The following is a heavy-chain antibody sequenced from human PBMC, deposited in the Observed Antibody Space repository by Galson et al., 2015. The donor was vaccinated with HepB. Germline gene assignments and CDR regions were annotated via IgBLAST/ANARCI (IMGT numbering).Heavy chain of an antibody. J-gene: IGHJ6*02. CDR3: ARARFHSSSWYIHYYYYGMDV. Sequence: GKGLEWVANIKQDGSEKYYVDSVKGRFTISRDNAKNSLYLQMNSLRAEDTAVYYCARARFHSSSWYIHYYYYGMDVWGQGTTVTVSS. D-gene: IGHD6-13*01. V-gene: IGHV3-7*03. CDR2: IKQDGSEK.